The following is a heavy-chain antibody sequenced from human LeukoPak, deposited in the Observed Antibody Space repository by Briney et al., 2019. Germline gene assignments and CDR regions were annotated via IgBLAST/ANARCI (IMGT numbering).Heavy chain of an antibody. CDR1: GFTFSSYA. J-gene: IGHJ4*02. D-gene: IGHD4-23*01. CDR2: ISSSGGST. V-gene: IGHV3-23*01. Sequence: PGGSLRLSCAASGFTFSSYAMAWVRQAPGKGLEWVSAISSSGGSTYYADSVKGRFTISRDNSKNTLYLQMNSLRAEDTAVYYCAKRTDYGGNSALDYWGQGTLVTVSS. CDR3: AKRTDYGGNSALDY.